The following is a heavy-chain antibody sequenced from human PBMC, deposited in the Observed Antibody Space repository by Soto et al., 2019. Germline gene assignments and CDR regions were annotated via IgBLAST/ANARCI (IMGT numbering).Heavy chain of an antibody. CDR1: GYSLSDYH. J-gene: IGHJ6*02. D-gene: IGHD4-17*01. CDR2: VNPNTGAT. Sequence: GASVKVSCKASGYSLSDYHIHWVRQAPGRGLEWLGRVNPNTGATDYGQRFRGSVSMTRDTSVSTAYLDLNRLTSDDTAVYYCARESDFRDYNVFYFYAIDVWGQGTTVTRLL. V-gene: IGHV1-2*06. CDR3: ARESDFRDYNVFYFYAIDV.